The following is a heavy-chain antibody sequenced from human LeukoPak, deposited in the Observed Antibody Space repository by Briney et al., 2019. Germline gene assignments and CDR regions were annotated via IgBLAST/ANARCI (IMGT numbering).Heavy chain of an antibody. Sequence: GGSLRLSCAASGFTFSSYAMSWVRQAPGKGLEWVSAISGSGGSTYYADSVKGRFTISRDNSKYTLYLQMNSLRAEDTAVYYCAKLTSLGSGYDYGYFDYWGQGTLVTVSS. V-gene: IGHV3-23*01. D-gene: IGHD5-12*01. CDR3: AKLTSLGSGYDYGYFDY. CDR1: GFTFSSYA. CDR2: ISGSGGST. J-gene: IGHJ4*02.